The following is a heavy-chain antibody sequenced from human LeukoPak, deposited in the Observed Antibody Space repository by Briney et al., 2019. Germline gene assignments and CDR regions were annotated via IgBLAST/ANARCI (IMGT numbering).Heavy chain of an antibody. Sequence: SETLSLTCTVSGGSISSNSNYWAWIRQPPGRGLEWIGSVSYGGSTYYSPSLESRVTISVDTSKNQFSLKLSSVTAADTAVYYCARGSAITMVRGVIRRWFDPWGQGTLVTVSS. CDR3: ARGSAITMVRGVIRRWFDP. CDR1: GGSISSNSNY. D-gene: IGHD3-10*01. J-gene: IGHJ5*02. V-gene: IGHV4-39*01. CDR2: VSYGGST.